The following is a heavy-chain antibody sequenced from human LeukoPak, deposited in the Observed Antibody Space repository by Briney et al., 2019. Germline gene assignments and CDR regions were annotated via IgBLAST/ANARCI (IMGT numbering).Heavy chain of an antibody. J-gene: IGHJ3*02. CDR3: ARDLPWNNWNDGRDAFDI. Sequence: GGSLRLSCAASGFTFSSYWMHWVRQAPGKGLVWVSRINSDGSSTSYADSVKGRFTISRDNAKNTLYLQMNSLRAEDTAVYYCARDLPWNNWNDGRDAFDIWGQGTMVTVSS. V-gene: IGHV3-74*01. CDR2: INSDGSST. CDR1: GFTFSSYW. D-gene: IGHD1-1*01.